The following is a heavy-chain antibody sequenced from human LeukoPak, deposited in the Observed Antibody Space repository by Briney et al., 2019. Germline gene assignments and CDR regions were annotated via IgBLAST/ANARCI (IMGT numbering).Heavy chain of an antibody. V-gene: IGHV3-74*01. CDR1: GFTFSSSW. CDR3: ARDRGYHFEN. D-gene: IGHD5-12*01. Sequence: GGSLRLSCATSGFTFSSSWMHWVRQAPGKGLVWVSRINSDGSSTAYADSVKGRFIISRDNAKNTLYLQMNSLRAEDTAVYYCARDRGYHFENWGQGTLVTASS. J-gene: IGHJ4*02. CDR2: INSDGSST.